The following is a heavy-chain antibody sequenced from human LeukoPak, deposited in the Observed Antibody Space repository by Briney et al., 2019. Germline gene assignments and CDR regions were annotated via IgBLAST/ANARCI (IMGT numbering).Heavy chain of an antibody. Sequence: ASAKVSCKTSGYIFTDYYIHWVRQAPGQGLEWMGWINPKTGDTNSAQKFQRWVTMTRDTAISTAYMELNRLTLDDTAVYYCAKAKSTPYCSGGSCYFDYWGQGTLVTVSS. CDR1: GYIFTDYY. CDR2: INPKTGDT. D-gene: IGHD2-15*01. V-gene: IGHV1-2*04. J-gene: IGHJ4*02. CDR3: AKAKSTPYCSGGSCYFDY.